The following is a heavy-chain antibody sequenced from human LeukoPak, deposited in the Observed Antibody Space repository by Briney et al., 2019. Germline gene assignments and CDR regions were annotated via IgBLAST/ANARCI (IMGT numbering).Heavy chain of an antibody. J-gene: IGHJ6*02. Sequence: SETLSLTCTVSGGSISSYYWSWIRQPPGKGLKWIGYIYYSGSTNYNPSLKSRVTISVDTSKNQFSLKLSSVTAADTAVYYCARGPKLRYFDWLSHYYYGMDVWGQGTTVTVSS. CDR1: GGSISSYY. CDR3: ARGPKLRYFDWLSHYYYGMDV. D-gene: IGHD3-9*01. CDR2: IYYSGST. V-gene: IGHV4-59*01.